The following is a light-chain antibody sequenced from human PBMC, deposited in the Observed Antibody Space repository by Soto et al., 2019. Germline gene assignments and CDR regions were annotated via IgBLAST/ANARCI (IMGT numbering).Light chain of an antibody. CDR3: SSYGASSTL. Sequence: QSALTQPASLSGSPGQSITISCTGTSSDIGSYSYVSWYQQHPGKTPKLMIFDVSYRPSGISDRFSGSKSGNTGAMTISGLQPEDEADYYCSSYGASSTLFGGGTKLTVL. J-gene: IGLJ3*02. V-gene: IGLV2-14*03. CDR2: DVS. CDR1: SSDIGSYSY.